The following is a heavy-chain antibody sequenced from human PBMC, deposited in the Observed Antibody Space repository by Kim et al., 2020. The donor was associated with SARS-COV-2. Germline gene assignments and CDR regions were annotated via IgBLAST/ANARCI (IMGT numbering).Heavy chain of an antibody. V-gene: IGHV3-23*01. J-gene: IGHJ3*02. CDR1: GFTFSSYA. CDR2: ISGSGGST. Sequence: GGSLRLSCAASGFTFSSYAMSWVRQAPGKGLEWVSAISGSGGSTYYADSVKGRFTISRDNSKNTLYLQMNSLRAEDTAVYYCAKALYYYGSGSYLNAFDIWGQGTMVTVSS. CDR3: AKALYYYGSGSYLNAFDI. D-gene: IGHD3-10*01.